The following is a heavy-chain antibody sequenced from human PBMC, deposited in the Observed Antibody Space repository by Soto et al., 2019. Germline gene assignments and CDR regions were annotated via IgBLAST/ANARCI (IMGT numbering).Heavy chain of an antibody. CDR1: GGPLSDYN. Sequence: QVQLQQWGAGLLKPSETLSLTCGVSGGPLSDYNWSWIRQAPGAGLEWIGEIGPSGATNYNPSLRSRVTISQDMSKSQFSLRLTSGTAADTAVYHCARNGGGSHYAVDYWGQGALITVSS. J-gene: IGHJ4*02. V-gene: IGHV4-34*01. CDR2: IGPSGAT. CDR3: ARNGGGSHYAVDY. D-gene: IGHD1-26*01.